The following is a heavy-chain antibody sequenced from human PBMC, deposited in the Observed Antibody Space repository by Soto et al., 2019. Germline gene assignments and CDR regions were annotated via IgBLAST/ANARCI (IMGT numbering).Heavy chain of an antibody. Sequence: QITVKESGLTLVKPTETLTLTCTFSRFSLSSIGMGVGWIRQPPGKALEWLALIYWDDDKRYSPSLSSRLTITKDPYKHEVDLTMTNMDPVDTANYYCARLTRGVYDSGRLWEKFDYLGQGTLVTVSS. CDR2: IYWDDDK. CDR1: RFSLSSIGMG. CDR3: ARLTRGVYDSGRLWEKFDY. V-gene: IGHV2-5*02. D-gene: IGHD5-12*01. J-gene: IGHJ4*02.